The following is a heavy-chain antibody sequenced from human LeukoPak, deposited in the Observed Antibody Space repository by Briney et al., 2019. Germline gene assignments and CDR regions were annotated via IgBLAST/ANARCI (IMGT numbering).Heavy chain of an antibody. D-gene: IGHD1-1*01. CDR2: FDLEDGER. CDR3: AAGAQQPIDY. V-gene: IGHV1-24*01. CDR1: VYTLTELS. Sequence: ASVKVSCNVSVYTLTELSMHWVRQAPGKGLEWLGGFDLEDGERVYAQKLQGRLTMTEDTSTDTAYMELSSLRSDDTATYYCAAGAQQPIDYWGQGTLVTVSS. J-gene: IGHJ4*02.